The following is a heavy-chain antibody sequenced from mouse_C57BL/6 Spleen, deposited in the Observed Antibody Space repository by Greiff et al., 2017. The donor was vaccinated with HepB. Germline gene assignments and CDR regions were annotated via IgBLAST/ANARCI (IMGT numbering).Heavy chain of an antibody. D-gene: IGHD1-2*01. CDR3: TRSLLRSYFDY. V-gene: IGHV1-5*01. CDR1: GYTFTSYW. J-gene: IGHJ2*01. CDR2: IYPGNSDT. Sequence: VQLKESGTVLARPGASVKMSCKTSGYTFTSYWIHWVKQRPGQGLEWIGAIYPGNSDTCYNQKFKGKATLTAVTSASTAYMALSSLTNEDSAVYYCTRSLLRSYFDYWGQGTTLTVSS.